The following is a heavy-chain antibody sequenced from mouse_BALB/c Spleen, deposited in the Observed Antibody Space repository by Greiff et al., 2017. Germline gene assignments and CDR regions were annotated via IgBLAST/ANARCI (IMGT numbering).Heavy chain of an antibody. Sequence: QVQLQQSGAELAKPGASVKMSCKASGYTFTSYWMHWVKQRPGQGLEWIVYINPSTGYTEYNQKFKDKPTLTADKSSSTAYMQLSSLTSEDSAVYYCARNRYDGDYWGQGTTLTVSS. CDR3: ARNRYDGDY. J-gene: IGHJ2*01. CDR2: INPSTGYT. CDR1: GYTFTSYW. D-gene: IGHD2-14*01. V-gene: IGHV1-7*01.